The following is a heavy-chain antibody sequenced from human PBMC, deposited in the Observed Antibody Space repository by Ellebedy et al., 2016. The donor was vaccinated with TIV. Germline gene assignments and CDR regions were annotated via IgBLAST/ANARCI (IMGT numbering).Heavy chain of an antibody. CDR3: VSVGATAGVDS. Sequence: AASVKVTCKASTYTFIHWVRQAPGQGLEWMGWINPNSGGTNYAQKFQGRVTVTRDTSISTVYMELRRLRSDDTAVYYCVSVGATAGVDSWGQGTLVTVSS. CDR2: INPNSGGT. CDR1: TYTF. D-gene: IGHD1-26*01. J-gene: IGHJ4*02. V-gene: IGHV1-2*02.